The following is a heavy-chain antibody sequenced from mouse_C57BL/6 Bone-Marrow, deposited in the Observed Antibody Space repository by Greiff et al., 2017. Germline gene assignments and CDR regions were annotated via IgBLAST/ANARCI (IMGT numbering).Heavy chain of an antibody. CDR2: ISSGSSTI. D-gene: IGHD1-1*01. J-gene: IGHJ4*01. CDR3: ARNYGSSYPYAMDY. Sequence: EVQRVESGGGLVKPGGSLKLSCAASGFTFSDYGMHWVRQAPEKGLEWVAYISSGSSTIYYADPVKGRFTISRDNAKNTLFLQMTSLRSEDTAMYYCARNYGSSYPYAMDYWGQGASVTVSS. V-gene: IGHV5-17*01. CDR1: GFTFSDYG.